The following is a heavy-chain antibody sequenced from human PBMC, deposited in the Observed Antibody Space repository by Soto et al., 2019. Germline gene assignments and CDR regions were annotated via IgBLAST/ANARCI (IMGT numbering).Heavy chain of an antibody. Sequence: GGSLRLSCAASGFTFSSYWMHWVRQAPGKGLVWVSRINSDGSSTSYADSVKGRFTISRDNAKNTLYLQMNSLRAEDTAVYYCARGDYSNSYYYYYYMDVWGKGTTVTVSS. CDR3: ARGDYSNSYYYYYYMDV. J-gene: IGHJ6*03. V-gene: IGHV3-74*01. CDR1: GFTFSSYW. CDR2: INSDGSST. D-gene: IGHD4-4*01.